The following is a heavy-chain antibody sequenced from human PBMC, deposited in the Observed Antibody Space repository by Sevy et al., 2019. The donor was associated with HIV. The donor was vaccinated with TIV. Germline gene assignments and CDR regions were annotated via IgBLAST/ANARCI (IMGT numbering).Heavy chain of an antibody. CDR3: ARSTQVAGRSNWFDP. Sequence: ASVKVSCKASGYTFTSYGISWVRQAPGPGLEWMGWISTYNTVRNSAQKFHDRVTMTIDTSTSTADMELRGLSSDDTAVYYCARSTQVAGRSNWFDPWGQGTLVTVSS. J-gene: IGHJ5*02. CDR1: GYTFTSYG. CDR2: ISTYNTVR. V-gene: IGHV1-18*01. D-gene: IGHD6-19*01.